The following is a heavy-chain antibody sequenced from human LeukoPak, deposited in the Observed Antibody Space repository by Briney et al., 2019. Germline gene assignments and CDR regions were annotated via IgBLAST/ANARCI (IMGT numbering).Heavy chain of an antibody. V-gene: IGHV3-21*01. D-gene: IGHD2-2*01. CDR1: GFTFSSYS. Sequence: GGSLRLSCAASGFTFSSYSMNWVRQAPGKGLEWVSSISSSSSYIYYADSVKGRFTISRDNAKNSLYLQMNSLRAEDTAVYYCARVDYCSSTSCPYYYYGMDVWGQGTTVTVSS. J-gene: IGHJ6*02. CDR2: ISSSSSYI. CDR3: ARVDYCSSTSCPYYYYGMDV.